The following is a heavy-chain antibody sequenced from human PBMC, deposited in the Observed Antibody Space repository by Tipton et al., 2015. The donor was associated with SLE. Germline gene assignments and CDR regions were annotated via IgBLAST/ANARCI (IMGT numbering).Heavy chain of an antibody. CDR3: ASDSSSWLGGY. Sequence: LRLSCAVYGGSFSGYYWSWIRQPPGKGLEWIGEINHSGRTNYNPSLKSRVTISVDTSKKQMSLKLSAVTAADTAVYYCASDSSSWLGGYWGQGTLVTVSS. V-gene: IGHV4-34*01. D-gene: IGHD6-13*01. CDR1: GGSFSGYY. CDR2: INHSGRT. J-gene: IGHJ4*02.